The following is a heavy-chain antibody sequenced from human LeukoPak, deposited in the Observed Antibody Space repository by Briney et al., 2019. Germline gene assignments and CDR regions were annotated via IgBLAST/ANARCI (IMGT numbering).Heavy chain of an antibody. J-gene: IGHJ4*02. CDR3: ARAYSSLDY. D-gene: IGHD6-19*01. CDR1: GGTFNSYA. CDR2: IIPILGIA. V-gene: IGHV1-69*04. Sequence: SVKVSCKASGGTFNSYAISWVRQAPGQGLEWMGRIIPILGIANYAQKFQGRVTITADKSTSTAYMELSSLRSEDTAVYYCARAYSSLDYWGQGTLVTVSS.